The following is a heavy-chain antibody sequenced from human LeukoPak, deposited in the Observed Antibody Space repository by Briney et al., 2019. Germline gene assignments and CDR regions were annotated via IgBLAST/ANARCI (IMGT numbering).Heavy chain of an antibody. CDR2: ISSSSSYI. D-gene: IGHD3-10*01. Sequence: GGSLRLSCAASGFTFSSYSMNWVRQAPGKGLEWVSSISSSSSYIYYADSVKGRLTISRDNAKNSLYLQMNSLRAEDTAVYYCARTTYGSGSFDYWGQGTRVTVSS. CDR1: GFTFSSYS. J-gene: IGHJ4*02. CDR3: ARTTYGSGSFDY. V-gene: IGHV3-21*01.